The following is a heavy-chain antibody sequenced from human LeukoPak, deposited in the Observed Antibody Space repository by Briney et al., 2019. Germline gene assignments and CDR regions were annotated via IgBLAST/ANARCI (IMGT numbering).Heavy chain of an antibody. CDR1: GYTFTSYD. D-gene: IGHD6-13*01. V-gene: IGHV1-8*01. CDR3: ATIAAAGTGRDYYMDV. CDR2: MKPNSGNT. Sequence: ASVKVSCKASGYTFTSYDINWVRQATGQGLEWMGWMKPNSGNTGYAQKFQGRVTMTRNTSISTAYMELSSLRSEDTAVYYCATIAAAGTGRDYYMDVWGKGTTVTVSS. J-gene: IGHJ6*03.